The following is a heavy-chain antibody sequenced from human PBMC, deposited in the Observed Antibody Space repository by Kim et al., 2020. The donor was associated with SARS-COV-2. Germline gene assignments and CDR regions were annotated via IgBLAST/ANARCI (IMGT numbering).Heavy chain of an antibody. CDR3: AREGIAAAGTRFYYYYYGMDV. V-gene: IGHV3-33*05. CDR2: ISYDGSNK. D-gene: IGHD6-13*01. CDR1: GFTFSSYG. Sequence: GGSLRLSCAASGFTFSSYGMHWVRQAPGKGLEWVAVISYDGSNKYYADSVKGRFTISRDNSKNTLYLQMNSLRAEDTAVYYCAREGIAAAGTRFYYYYYGMDVWGQGTTVTVSS. J-gene: IGHJ6*02.